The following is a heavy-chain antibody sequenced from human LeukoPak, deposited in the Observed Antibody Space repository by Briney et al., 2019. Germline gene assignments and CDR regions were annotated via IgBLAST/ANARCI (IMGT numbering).Heavy chain of an antibody. Sequence: SETLSLTCTVSGGSISSGGYYWSWIRQHPGKGLEWIGYIYYSGSTYYNPSLKSRVTISVDTSKNQFSLKLSSVTAADTAVYYCARTGGVVVVAAPPRVWFDPWGQGTLVTVSS. CDR3: ARTGGVVVVAAPPRVWFDP. J-gene: IGHJ5*02. CDR2: IYYSGST. CDR1: GGSISSGGYY. V-gene: IGHV4-31*03. D-gene: IGHD2-15*01.